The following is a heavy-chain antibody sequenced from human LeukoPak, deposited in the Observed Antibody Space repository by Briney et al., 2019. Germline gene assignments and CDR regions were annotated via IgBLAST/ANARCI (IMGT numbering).Heavy chain of an antibody. CDR1: GFIVNNNY. D-gene: IGHD3-9*01. CDR3: AREGRTGSGFGP. Sequence: GGSLRLSCAASGFIVNNNYMSWVRQPPGKGLEWVSILYSDGSTSYADSVKGRFTIPRDDSKNTVYLQMNSLRAEDTAVYYCAREGRTGSGFGPWGQGTLVTVSS. CDR2: LYSDGST. V-gene: IGHV3-53*01. J-gene: IGHJ5*02.